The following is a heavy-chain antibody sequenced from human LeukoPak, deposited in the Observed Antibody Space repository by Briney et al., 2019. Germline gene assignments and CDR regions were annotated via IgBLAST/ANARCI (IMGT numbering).Heavy chain of an antibody. CDR1: GDSISSYY. CDR3: ARDMFDILTGTNNWFDP. CDR2: IYYSGST. D-gene: IGHD3-9*01. Sequence: SETLSLTCTVSGDSISSYYGSCIRHPPGKGLEWIGYIYYSGSTNYNPSLKSRVTISVDTSKNQFSLKLSSVTAADTAVYYCARDMFDILTGTNNWFDPWGQGTLVTVSS. V-gene: IGHV4-59*01. J-gene: IGHJ5*02.